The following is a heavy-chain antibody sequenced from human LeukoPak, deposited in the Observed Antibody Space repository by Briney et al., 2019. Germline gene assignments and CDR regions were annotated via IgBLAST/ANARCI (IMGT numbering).Heavy chain of an antibody. V-gene: IGHV1-2*02. J-gene: IGHJ4*02. CDR3: AREMRYYYDSSGYTTFDY. D-gene: IGHD3-22*01. CDR2: INPNSGGT. Sequence: ASVKVSCKASGYIFTGYYMHWVRQAPGQGLEWMGWINPNSGGTNYAQKFQGRVTMTRDTSISTAYMELSRLRSDDTAVYYCAREMRYYYDSSGYTTFDYWGQGTLVTVSS. CDR1: GYIFTGYY.